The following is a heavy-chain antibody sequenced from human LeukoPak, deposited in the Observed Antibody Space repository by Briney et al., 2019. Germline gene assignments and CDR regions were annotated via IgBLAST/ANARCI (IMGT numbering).Heavy chain of an antibody. V-gene: IGHV4-39*01. D-gene: IGHD4-23*01. Sequence: SETLSLTCTVSGDPVSSGYYYWGWIRQPPGRGLEWIGSIYYTGSTYYNPSLKSRVTKSVDTSKNQFSLKLTSLTAADTAVYFCASQKYGGPYPFDSRGQGTLVTVSS. CDR1: GDPVSSGYYY. CDR3: ASQKYGGPYPFDS. J-gene: IGHJ4*02. CDR2: IYYTGST.